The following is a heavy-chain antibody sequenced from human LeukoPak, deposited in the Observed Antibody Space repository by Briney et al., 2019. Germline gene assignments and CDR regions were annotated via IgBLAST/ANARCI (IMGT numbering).Heavy chain of an antibody. V-gene: IGHV1-18*01. J-gene: IGHJ4*02. CDR3: ARDRERVVATMGYY. Sequence: GASVKVSCKASGCTFTSYGISWVRQAPGQGLEWMGWISAYNGNTNYAQKLQGRVTMTTDTSTSTAYMELRSPRSDDTAVYYCARDRERVVATMGYYWGQGTLVTVSS. CDR2: ISAYNGNT. CDR1: GCTFTSYG. D-gene: IGHD5-12*01.